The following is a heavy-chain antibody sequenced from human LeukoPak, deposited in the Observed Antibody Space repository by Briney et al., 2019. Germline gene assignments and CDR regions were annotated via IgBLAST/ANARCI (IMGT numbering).Heavy chain of an antibody. CDR3: ASRIAAAGNYYDY. CDR2: INPNSGGT. Sequence: ASVKVSCEASGYTFTGYYMHWVRQAPGQGLEWMGWINPNSGGTNYAQKFQGRVTMTRDTSISTAYMELSRLRSDDTAVYYCASRIAAAGNYYDYWGQGTLVTVSS. V-gene: IGHV1-2*02. J-gene: IGHJ4*02. D-gene: IGHD6-13*01. CDR1: GYTFTGYY.